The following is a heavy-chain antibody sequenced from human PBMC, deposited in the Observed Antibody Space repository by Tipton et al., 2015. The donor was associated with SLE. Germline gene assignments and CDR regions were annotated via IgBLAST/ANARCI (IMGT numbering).Heavy chain of an antibody. J-gene: IGHJ4*02. Sequence: SLRLSCVGSGFIVGGTYMSWVRQAPGKGLEWVAVISLDGSNKYYADSVKGRFTISKDNSRNTLYLEMNSLRAEDTALYYCARDSRWLPDYWGQGTLVTVSS. D-gene: IGHD5-12*01. CDR2: ISLDGSNK. V-gene: IGHV3-30*19. CDR3: ARDSRWLPDY. CDR1: GFIVGGTY.